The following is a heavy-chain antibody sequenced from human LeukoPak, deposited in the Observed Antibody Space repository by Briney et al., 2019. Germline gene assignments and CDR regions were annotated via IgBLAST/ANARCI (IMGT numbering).Heavy chain of an antibody. CDR3: ASGGYSGYAFDY. J-gene: IGHJ4*02. D-gene: IGHD5-12*01. CDR2: IYYSGIT. CDR1: GGSISSFY. Sequence: SETLSLTCTVSGGSISSFYWSWIRQPPGKGLQWIGYIYYSGITRYNPSLKSRVTISVDTSKNQFSLKLGSVTAADTAVYYCASGGYSGYAFDYWGQGILVTVSS. V-gene: IGHV4-59*01.